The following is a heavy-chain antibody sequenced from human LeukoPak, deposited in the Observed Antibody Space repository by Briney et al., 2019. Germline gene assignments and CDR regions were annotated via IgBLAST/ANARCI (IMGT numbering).Heavy chain of an antibody. CDR3: ARDKVGAAIVFDI. D-gene: IGHD2-15*01. V-gene: IGHV1-69*05. CDR1: GGTFSSYA. CDR2: IVPIFGTA. J-gene: IGHJ3*02. Sequence: GASVKVSCKASGGTFSSYAISWVRQAPGQGLEWMGRIVPIFGTANYAQKFQGRVTISTDESTSTAYMELRSLRSEDTAVYYCARDKVGAAIVFDIWGQGTMVTVSS.